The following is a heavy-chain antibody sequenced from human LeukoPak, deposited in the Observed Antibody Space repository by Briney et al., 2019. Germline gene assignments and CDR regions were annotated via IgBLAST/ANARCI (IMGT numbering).Heavy chain of an antibody. Sequence: GGSLRLSCAATGLTVSSNFMSWVRQAPGKGLEWVSVIYGGGSTYYADSVKGRFTISRDTPKNTLYLQMNSLRAEDTAVYYCASWPGGWYGEDSWGQGTLVTVSS. J-gene: IGHJ4*02. D-gene: IGHD6-19*01. V-gene: IGHV3-53*01. CDR1: GLTVSSNF. CDR3: ASWPGGWYGEDS. CDR2: IYGGGST.